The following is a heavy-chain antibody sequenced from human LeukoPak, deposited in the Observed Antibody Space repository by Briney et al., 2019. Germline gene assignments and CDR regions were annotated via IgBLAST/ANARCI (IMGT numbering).Heavy chain of an antibody. CDR2: IYASESP. CDR1: GGSISSNY. CDR3: ARHSSGWYYFDY. Sequence: SETLSLTCTVSGGSISSNYWSWIRQPPGKGLEWLGYIYASESPTYNPSLESRVTISVDTSKNQISLKLTSVTAADTAVYYCARHSSGWYYFDYWGQGTLVTVSS. J-gene: IGHJ4*02. V-gene: IGHV4-4*09. D-gene: IGHD6-19*01.